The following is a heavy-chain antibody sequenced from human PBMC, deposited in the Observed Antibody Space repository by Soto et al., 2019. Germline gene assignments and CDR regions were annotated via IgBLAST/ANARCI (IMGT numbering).Heavy chain of an antibody. Sequence: PGGSLRLSSVPSGFIFDDYAMHWVRQAPGKGLEWVSGISWNSGSIGYADSVKGGFTISRHNGKQSRYLQWNSLRADDTALYYCAKDLQWLVQGPYYWGQGT. CDR3: AKDLQWLVQGPYY. V-gene: IGHV3-9*01. CDR1: GFIFDDYA. J-gene: IGHJ4*02. CDR2: ISWNSGSI. D-gene: IGHD6-19*01.